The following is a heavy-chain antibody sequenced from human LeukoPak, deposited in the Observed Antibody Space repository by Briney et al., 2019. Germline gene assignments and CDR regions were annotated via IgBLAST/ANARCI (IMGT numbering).Heavy chain of an antibody. J-gene: IGHJ4*02. Sequence: PGGSLRLSCAASGFTFSSSGMHWVRQAPGKGLEWVAVISYDGSNKYYADSVKGRFTFSRDNSKNTLYLRMNSLRAEDTAVYYCAKEYCSNSVCHSLDYWGQGTLVTVSS. CDR1: GFTFSSSG. V-gene: IGHV3-30*18. CDR3: AKEYCSNSVCHSLDY. CDR2: ISYDGSNK. D-gene: IGHD2-8*01.